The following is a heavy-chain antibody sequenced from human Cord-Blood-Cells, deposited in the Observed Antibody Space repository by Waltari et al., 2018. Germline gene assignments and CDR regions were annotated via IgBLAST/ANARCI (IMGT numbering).Heavy chain of an antibody. J-gene: IGHJ4*02. CDR1: GYTFTGHY. CDR2: INPNSGGT. CDR3: ARVPDYDFWSGYYHYFDY. Sequence: QVQLVQSGAEVKKPGASVKVSCKASGYTFTGHYMHWVRQAPGQGLEWMGWINPNSGGTNYAQKFQGRVTMTRDTSISTAYMELSRLRSDDTAVYYCARVPDYDFWSGYYHYFDYWGQGTLVTVSS. D-gene: IGHD3-3*01. V-gene: IGHV1-2*02.